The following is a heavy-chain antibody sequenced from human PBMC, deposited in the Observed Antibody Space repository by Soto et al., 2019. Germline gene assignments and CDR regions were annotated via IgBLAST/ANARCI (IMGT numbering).Heavy chain of an antibody. CDR1: GYTFTSYA. V-gene: IGHV1-3*01. Sequence: ASVKVSCKASGYTFTSYAMHWVRQAPGQRLEWMGWINAGNGNTKYSQKFQGRVTITRDTSASTAYMELSSLRSEDTAVYYCARVGLGISGYFDWYFDLWGRGTLVTSPQ. CDR2: INAGNGNT. J-gene: IGHJ2*01. D-gene: IGHD7-27*01. CDR3: ARVGLGISGYFDWYFDL.